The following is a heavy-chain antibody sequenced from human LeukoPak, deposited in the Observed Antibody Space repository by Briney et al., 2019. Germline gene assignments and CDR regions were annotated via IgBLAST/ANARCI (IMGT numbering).Heavy chain of an antibody. J-gene: IGHJ4*02. CDR2: IYPGDSDT. CDR1: GYSFTSYW. D-gene: IGHD3-10*01. Sequence: GESLKISCKGSGYSFTSYWIGWVRQMPGKCLEWMGIIYPGDSDTRYSPSFQGQVTISADKSISTAYLQWSSLKASDTAMYYCARHPSYGSGSYHGTDYWGQGTLVTVSS. CDR3: ARHPSYGSGSYHGTDY. V-gene: IGHV5-51*01.